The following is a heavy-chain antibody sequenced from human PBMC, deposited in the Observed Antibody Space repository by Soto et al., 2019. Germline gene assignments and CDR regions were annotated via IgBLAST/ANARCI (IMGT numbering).Heavy chain of an antibody. Sequence: QVQLVQSGAEVKKPGSSVKVSCTVSGGTFRRYAISWVRQAPGQGLEWMGGIIPIFGTTNYAQRFQGRVTITADESTSTAYMELSSLRSEDTAVYYCARPDEGAYHSNHHYYYDLDVWGQGTTVTVTS. CDR1: GGTFRRYA. D-gene: IGHD1-26*01. CDR3: ARPDEGAYHSNHHYYYDLDV. CDR2: IIPIFGTT. J-gene: IGHJ6*02. V-gene: IGHV1-69*01.